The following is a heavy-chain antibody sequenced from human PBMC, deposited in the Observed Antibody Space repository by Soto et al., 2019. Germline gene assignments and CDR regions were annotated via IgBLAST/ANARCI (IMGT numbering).Heavy chain of an antibody. V-gene: IGHV1-58*01. CDR3: AATCSGGSCYPLAFDY. D-gene: IGHD2-15*01. Sequence: GASVKVSCKASGFTFTSSAVQWVRQARGQRLEWIGWIVVGSGNTNYAQKFQERVTITRDMSTSTAYMELSSLRSEDTAVYYCAATCSGGSCYPLAFDYWGQGTLVTVSS. J-gene: IGHJ4*02. CDR1: GFTFTSSA. CDR2: IVVGSGNT.